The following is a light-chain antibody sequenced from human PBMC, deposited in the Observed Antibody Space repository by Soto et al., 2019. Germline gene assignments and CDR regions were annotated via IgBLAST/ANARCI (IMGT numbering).Light chain of an antibody. CDR1: HGVSGW. CDR2: TVS. CDR3: QQGKTFPFT. V-gene: IGKV1-12*01. J-gene: IGKJ3*01. Sequence: IHVTQSPSSVSASVGDTVTLSCQTSHGVSGWLAWYQQKPGKAPTLLIYTVSNLQSGVPSRFSGSGSGTDFSLTITNLQPEDFATYFCQQGKTFPFTFGPGTKVEVK.